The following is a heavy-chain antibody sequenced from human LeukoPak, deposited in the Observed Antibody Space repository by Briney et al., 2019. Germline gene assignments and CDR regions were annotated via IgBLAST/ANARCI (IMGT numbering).Heavy chain of an antibody. V-gene: IGHV3-11*04. CDR2: ISSSGSTI. Sequence: PGGSLRLSCAASGFTFSDYYMSWIRQAPGKGLEWVSYISSSGSTIYYADSVKGRFTISRDNAKNSLYLQMNSLRAEDTAVYYCARARTNYYDSSGYYPDNFDYWGQGTLVTVSS. CDR1: GFTFSDYY. CDR3: ARARTNYYDSSGYYPDNFDY. D-gene: IGHD3-22*01. J-gene: IGHJ4*02.